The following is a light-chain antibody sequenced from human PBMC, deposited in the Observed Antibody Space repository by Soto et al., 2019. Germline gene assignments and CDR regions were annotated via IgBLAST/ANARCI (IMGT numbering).Light chain of an antibody. CDR3: SSYAGTLNFV. Sequence: QSVLTQPPSASGTPGQTVTISCSGSRTNIGTNYVYWYQQFPGTAPKLLIFGNDKRPSGVPERFSASKSGTSASLAVSGLQAEDEADYYCSSYAGTLNFVFGTGTKLTVL. CDR1: RTNIGTNY. J-gene: IGLJ1*01. V-gene: IGLV1-47*01. CDR2: GND.